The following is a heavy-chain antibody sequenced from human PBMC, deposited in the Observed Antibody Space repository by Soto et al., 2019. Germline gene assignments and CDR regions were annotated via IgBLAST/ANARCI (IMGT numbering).Heavy chain of an antibody. D-gene: IGHD3-22*01. V-gene: IGHV1-69*06. CDR2: IIPIFGTA. CDR3: ASGATGDYYDSSGYYYNNWFDP. CDR1: GGTFSSYA. J-gene: IGHJ5*02. Sequence: SVKVSCNXSGGTFSSYAISWVRQAPGQGLEWMGGIIPIFGTANYAQKFQGRVTITADKSTSTAYMELSSLRSEDTAVYYCASGATGDYYDSSGYYYNNWFDPWGQGTLVTVSS.